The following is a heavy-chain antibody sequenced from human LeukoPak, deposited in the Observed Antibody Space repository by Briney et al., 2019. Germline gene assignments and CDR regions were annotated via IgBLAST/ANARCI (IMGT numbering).Heavy chain of an antibody. D-gene: IGHD4-23*01. CDR3: ASVINGGNSYHYYYYMDV. Sequence: SGYLSVTCTASVGSRSPRYWSRFRQSPGQGLEWIGYIYYTGATDYNPSLKSRVTILVDKSKNQFSLRLTSVTAAGTAVYYCASVINGGNSYHYYYYMDVWGKGTTVTVSS. CDR2: IYYTGAT. J-gene: IGHJ6*03. CDR1: VGSRSPRY. V-gene: IGHV4-59*11.